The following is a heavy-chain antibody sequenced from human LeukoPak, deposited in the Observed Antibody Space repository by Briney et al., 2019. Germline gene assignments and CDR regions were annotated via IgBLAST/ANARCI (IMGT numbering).Heavy chain of an antibody. Sequence: PSETLSLTCTVSGGSISSYYWSWIRQPPGNGLEWMGYVYYSGSTNYDPFLKSRVTISVDTSKNQFSLKLSSVTAADTAVYYCARDRGQWLPRIDAFDIWGQGTMVTVSS. CDR2: VYYSGST. D-gene: IGHD6-19*01. J-gene: IGHJ3*02. CDR1: GGSISSYY. V-gene: IGHV4-59*01. CDR3: ARDRGQWLPRIDAFDI.